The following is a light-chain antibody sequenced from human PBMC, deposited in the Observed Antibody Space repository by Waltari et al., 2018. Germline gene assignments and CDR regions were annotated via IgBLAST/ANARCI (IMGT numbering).Light chain of an antibody. CDR1: SSNIGSNT. Sequence: QSVLTQPPSASGTPGQRVTISCSGSSSNIGSNTVNWYQQLPGTAPKLLIYSNNQRPSGGPDRFSCSKSGTSASLAISGLQSEDEADYYCAAWDDSLNGLFGTGTKVTVL. CDR3: AAWDDSLNGL. J-gene: IGLJ1*01. CDR2: SNN. V-gene: IGLV1-44*01.